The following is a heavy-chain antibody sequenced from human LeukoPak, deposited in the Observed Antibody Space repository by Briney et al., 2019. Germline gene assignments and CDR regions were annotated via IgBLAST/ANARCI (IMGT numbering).Heavy chain of an antibody. Sequence: ASVKVSCKASGGTFSSYAISWVRQAPGQGLEWMGRIIPILGTANYAQKFQGRVTITTDESTSTAYMELSSLRSEDTAVYYCARDRSGGVGLASVYYFYMDVWGKGTTVTVSS. CDR1: GGTFSSYA. CDR3: ARDRSGGVGLASVYYFYMDV. J-gene: IGHJ6*03. D-gene: IGHD1-14*01. V-gene: IGHV1-69*11. CDR2: IIPILGTA.